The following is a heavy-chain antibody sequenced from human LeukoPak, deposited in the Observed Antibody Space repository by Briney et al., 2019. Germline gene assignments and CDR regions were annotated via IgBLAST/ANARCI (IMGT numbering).Heavy chain of an antibody. CDR3: ARECSSTSCYFHY. V-gene: IGHV3-21*01. D-gene: IGHD2-2*01. CDR1: GFTFSSYS. Sequence: GGSLRLSCAASGFTFSSYSMNWVRQAPGKGLEWVSSIRSSSSYIYYADSVKGRFTISRDNAKNSLYLQMNSLRAEDTAVYYCARECSSTSCYFHYWGQGTLVTVSS. CDR2: IRSSSSYI. J-gene: IGHJ4*02.